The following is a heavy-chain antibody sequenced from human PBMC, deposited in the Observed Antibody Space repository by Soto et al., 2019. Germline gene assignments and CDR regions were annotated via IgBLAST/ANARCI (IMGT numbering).Heavy chain of an antibody. V-gene: IGHV4-39*01. Sequence: SETLSLTCTVSGGSISTSDYYWGWIRQPPGKGLEWIGNIYYSGSASYNPSLKSRVAISIDTSKNQFSLKLSSVTAADTAVYYCVRGLIIGSHYSGGWYYFASCGQGTQVTVSS. CDR1: GGSISTSDYY. CDR3: VRGLIIGSHYSGGWYYFAS. D-gene: IGHD1-26*01. CDR2: IYYSGSA. J-gene: IGHJ4*02.